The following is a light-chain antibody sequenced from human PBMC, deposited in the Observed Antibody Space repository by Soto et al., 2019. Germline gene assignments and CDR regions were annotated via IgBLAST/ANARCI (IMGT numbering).Light chain of an antibody. J-gene: IGKJ4*01. CDR1: QSVSSNS. CDR2: GAS. V-gene: IGKV3-20*01. CDR3: QQYGSSPLT. Sequence: EIVLTQSPGTLSLSPGEGDTLSCRASQSVSSNSLAWYQQKPGQAPRLLIYGASTRATGIPDRFSGSASGTDFTFTINRLEPEDFAVYYCQQYGSSPLTFGGGTKVEIK.